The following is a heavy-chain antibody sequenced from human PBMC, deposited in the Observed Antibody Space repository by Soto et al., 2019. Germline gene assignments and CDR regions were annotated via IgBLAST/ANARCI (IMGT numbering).Heavy chain of an antibody. CDR2: IYYSGST. J-gene: IGHJ4*02. V-gene: IGHV4-59*08. D-gene: IGHD6-19*01. CDR1: GGSISSYS. CDR3: ARIRPLAVAGVFDY. Sequence: SETLSLTCTVSGGSISSYSWSWIRQPPGKGLEWIGYIYYSGSTNYNPSLKSRVTISVDTSKNQFSLKVSSVTAADTAVYYCARIRPLAVAGVFDYWGQGTLVTVSS.